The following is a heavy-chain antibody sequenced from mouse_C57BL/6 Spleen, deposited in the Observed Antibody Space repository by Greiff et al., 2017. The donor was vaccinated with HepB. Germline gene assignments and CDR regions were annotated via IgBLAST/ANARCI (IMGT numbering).Heavy chain of an antibody. Sequence: EVKLEESGGGLVQPGGSMKLSCVASGFTFSNYWMNWVRQSPEKGLEWVAQIRLKSDNYATHYAESVKGRFTISRDDSKSSVYLQMNNLRAEETGIYYCTRGAYAMDYWGQGTSVTVSS. CDR3: TRGAYAMDY. J-gene: IGHJ4*01. CDR2: IRLKSDNYAT. V-gene: IGHV6-3*01. CDR1: GFTFSNYW.